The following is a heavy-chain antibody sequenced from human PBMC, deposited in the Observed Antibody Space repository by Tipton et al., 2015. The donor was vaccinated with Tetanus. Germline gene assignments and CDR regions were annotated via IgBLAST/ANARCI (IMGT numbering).Heavy chain of an antibody. J-gene: IGHJ3*01. V-gene: IGHV4-61*01. CDR3: ARDSSLGSNSWAFDL. Sequence: LRLSCSVSGAPVTSGRHHWSWIRLAPGRGLEWIGFVSDSGSTNYNPSVRDRVAISLDTSKNQFSLELTSVTAADAAIYFCARDSSLGSNSWAFDLWGRGTTVTVSS. CDR2: VSDSGST. D-gene: IGHD4-23*01. CDR1: GAPVTSGRHH.